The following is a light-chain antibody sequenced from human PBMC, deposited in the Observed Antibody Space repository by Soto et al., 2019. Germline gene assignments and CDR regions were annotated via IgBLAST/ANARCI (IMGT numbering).Light chain of an antibody. V-gene: IGLV2-14*03. CDR1: SSDIGRYAY. J-gene: IGLJ1*01. CDR2: DVT. Sequence: QSALTQPASVSGSPGQSITVSSTGTSSDIGRYAYVSWYQQHPGKVPTLLMYDVTKRPSGGSNRFSGSKSGNTASLTISGLQAGDEADYYCTSFTTAYTHVFGTGTNVTIL. CDR3: TSFTTAYTHV.